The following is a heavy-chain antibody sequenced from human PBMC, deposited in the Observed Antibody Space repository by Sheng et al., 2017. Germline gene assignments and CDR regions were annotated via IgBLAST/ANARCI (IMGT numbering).Heavy chain of an antibody. CDR1: GGTFSSYA. Sequence: QVQLVQSGAEVKKPGSSVKVSCKASGGTFSSYAISWVRQAPGQGLEWMGGIIPILGIANYAQKFQGRVTITADKSTSTAYMELSSLRSEDTAVYYCANFMPSYDILTGKGESDYWGQGTLVTVSS. J-gene: IGHJ4*02. CDR3: ANFMPSYDILTGKGESDY. D-gene: IGHD3-9*01. V-gene: IGHV1-69*04. CDR2: IIPILGIA.